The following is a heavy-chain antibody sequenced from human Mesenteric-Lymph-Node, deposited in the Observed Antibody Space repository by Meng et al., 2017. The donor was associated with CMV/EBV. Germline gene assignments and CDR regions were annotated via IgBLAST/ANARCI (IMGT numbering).Heavy chain of an antibody. CDR1: GFTVSSNY. CDR3: ARDRTPIVVVVPYDY. D-gene: IGHD3-22*01. J-gene: IGHJ4*02. Sequence: GESLKISCAASGFTVSSNYMSWVRQAPGKGLEWVSVIYTGGSTYYADSVKGRFTISRDNSKNTLYLQMNSLRAEDTAVYYCARDRTPIVVVVPYDYWGQGTLVTVSS. V-gene: IGHV3-53*01. CDR2: IYTGGST.